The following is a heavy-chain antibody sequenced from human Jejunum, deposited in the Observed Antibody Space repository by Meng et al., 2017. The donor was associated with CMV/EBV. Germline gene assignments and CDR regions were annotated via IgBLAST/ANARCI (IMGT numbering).Heavy chain of an antibody. CDR3: ARGLRGYLLAFDP. Sequence: TVSSDSINSYYWNWLRQPPGKGLEWIGYVSDIGRTNYNASLRSRVTMSLDTSNKHFFLKLSSVTAADTAVYYCARGLRGYLLAFDPWGQGSLVTVSS. D-gene: IGHD3-10*01. V-gene: IGHV4-59*13. J-gene: IGHJ5*02. CDR2: VSDIGRT. CDR1: SDSINSYY.